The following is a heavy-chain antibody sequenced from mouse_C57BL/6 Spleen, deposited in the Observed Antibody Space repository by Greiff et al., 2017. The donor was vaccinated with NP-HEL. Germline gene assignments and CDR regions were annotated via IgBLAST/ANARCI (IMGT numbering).Heavy chain of an antibody. CDR2: IDPETGGT. CDR1: GYTFTDYE. CDR3: TIPIITTTPYYFDY. J-gene: IGHJ2*01. D-gene: IGHD1-1*01. V-gene: IGHV1-15*01. Sequence: QVQLQQSGAELVRPGASVTLSCKASGYTFTDYEMHWVKQTPVHGLEWIGAIDPETGGTAYNQKFKGKAILTADKSSSTAYMELRSLTSEDSAVYYCTIPIITTTPYYFDYWGQGTTLTVSS.